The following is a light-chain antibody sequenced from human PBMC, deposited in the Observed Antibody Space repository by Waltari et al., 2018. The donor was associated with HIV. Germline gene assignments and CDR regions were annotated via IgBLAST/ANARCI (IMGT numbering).Light chain of an antibody. Sequence: QSMLTQPPSVSGAPGQRVSISCTGSSSTIGTGYDVHWYQQLPGTAPKLHIPGPAPKPLISVNNNRPSWVPDRFSASKSGTSASLTISGLQSEDEAVYFCQSYDISLSASVVFGGGTKLTVL. CDR3: QSYDISLSASVV. V-gene: IGLV1-40*01. CDR2: VNN. J-gene: IGLJ2*01. CDR1: SSTIGTGYD.